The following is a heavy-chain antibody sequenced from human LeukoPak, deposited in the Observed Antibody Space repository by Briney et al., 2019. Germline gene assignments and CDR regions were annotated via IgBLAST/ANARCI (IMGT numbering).Heavy chain of an antibody. D-gene: IGHD2-2*01. CDR3: ARDIVVAKYYYYGMDV. CDR1: GFTFSSYA. J-gene: IGHJ6*02. CDR2: ISYDGSNK. Sequence: PGRSLRLSCAASGFTFSSYAMHWVRQAPGKGLEWVPVISYDGSNKYYADSVKGRFTISRDNSKNTLYLQMNSLRAEDTAVYYCARDIVVAKYYYYGMDVWGQATTVTVSS. V-gene: IGHV3-30-3*01.